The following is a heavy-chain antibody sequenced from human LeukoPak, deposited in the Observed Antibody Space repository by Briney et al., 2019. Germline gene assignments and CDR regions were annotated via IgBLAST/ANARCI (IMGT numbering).Heavy chain of an antibody. J-gene: IGHJ6*02. D-gene: IGHD3-3*01. V-gene: IGHV3-23*01. CDR3: AKIHRLRFLEWLFRNYGMDV. CDR2: ISGSGGST. Sequence: GGSLRLSCAASGFTFSSYAMSWVRQAPGKGLEWFSAISGSGGSTYYADSVKGPFTISRDNSKNTLYLQMNSLRAEDTAVYYCAKIHRLRFLEWLFRNYGMDVWGQGTTVTVSS. CDR1: GFTFSSYA.